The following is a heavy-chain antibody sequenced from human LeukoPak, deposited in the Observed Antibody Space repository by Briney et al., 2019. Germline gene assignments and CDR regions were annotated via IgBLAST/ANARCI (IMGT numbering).Heavy chain of an antibody. CDR2: MNPNSGNT. Sequence: ASVKVSCKASGYTFTSYDINWVRQATGQGLEWMGWMNPNSGNTGYAQKFQGRVTMTRNTSISTAYMELSSLRSEDTAVYYCAKVPLIAAAGHFDYWGQGTLVTVSS. V-gene: IGHV1-8*01. CDR3: AKVPLIAAAGHFDY. D-gene: IGHD6-13*01. J-gene: IGHJ4*02. CDR1: GYTFTSYD.